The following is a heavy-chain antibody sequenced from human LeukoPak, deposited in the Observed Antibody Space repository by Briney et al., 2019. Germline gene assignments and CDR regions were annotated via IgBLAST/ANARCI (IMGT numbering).Heavy chain of an antibody. D-gene: IGHD2-15*01. Sequence: GESLRISCKGSGYSFTSYWISWVRQMPGKGLEWMGRIDPSDSYTNYSPSFQGHVTISADKSISTAYLQWSSLKASDTAMYYCAGPGVVAASTDAFDIWGQGTMVTVSS. J-gene: IGHJ3*02. CDR1: GYSFTSYW. V-gene: IGHV5-10-1*01. CDR2: IDPSDSYT. CDR3: AGPGVVAASTDAFDI.